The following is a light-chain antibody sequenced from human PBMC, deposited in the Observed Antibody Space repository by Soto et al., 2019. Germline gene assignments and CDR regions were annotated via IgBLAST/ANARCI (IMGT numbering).Light chain of an antibody. J-gene: IGKJ2*01. CDR3: QQYGGSPPAYT. V-gene: IGKV3-20*01. CDR2: ATS. CDR1: QSVDRNY. Sequence: EVVLTQSPGPLSLSPGERATLSCRASQSVDRNYLSWFQHKRGQPPRVLVFATSSRAAGTPVRFSGSGSGTNFTLTITRVEPEDLGVYYCQQYGGSPPAYTFGLGTKLEI.